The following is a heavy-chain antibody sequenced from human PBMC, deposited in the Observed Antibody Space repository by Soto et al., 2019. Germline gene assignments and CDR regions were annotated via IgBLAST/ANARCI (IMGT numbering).Heavy chain of an antibody. Sequence: QVQLQESGPGLVKPSQTLSLTCTFSGGSISSGGYYWSWIRQHPGKGLEWIGYIYYSGSTYYKPSLKSQATISVDTSKNQFSLKLSSVTAADTAVYYCAGVRVISVFDSWGQGTLVTVSS. CDR2: IYYSGST. J-gene: IGHJ4*02. CDR1: GGSISSGGYY. D-gene: IGHD3-10*01. V-gene: IGHV4-31*01. CDR3: AGVRVISVFDS.